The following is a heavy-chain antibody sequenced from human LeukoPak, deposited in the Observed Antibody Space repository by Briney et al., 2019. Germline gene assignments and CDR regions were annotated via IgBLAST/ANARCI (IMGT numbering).Heavy chain of an antibody. CDR2: FDPEDGET. CDR1: GYTLTELS. CDR3: ATATPNPIYVWGSYRDKSDYFDY. J-gene: IGHJ4*02. D-gene: IGHD3-16*02. V-gene: IGHV1-24*01. Sequence: ASVKVSCKVSGYTLTELSMHWVRQAPGKGLEWMGGFDPEDGETIYAQKFQGRVTMTEDTSTDTAYMELSSLRSEDTAVYYCATATPNPIYVWGSYRDKSDYFDYWGQGTLVTVSS.